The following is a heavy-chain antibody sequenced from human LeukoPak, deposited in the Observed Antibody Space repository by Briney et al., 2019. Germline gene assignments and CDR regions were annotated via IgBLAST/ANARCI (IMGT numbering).Heavy chain of an antibody. V-gene: IGHV3-53*01. CDR1: GFTVSSNY. J-gene: IGHJ6*02. CDR3: ARIALYDDTAFYSGYYYYYYPMDV. CDR2: IYSGGDT. Sequence: GGSLRLSCAASGFTVSSNYMSWVRQAPGKGLEWVSVIYSGGDTYYADSVKGRFTISRDNAKNSLFLQVNSLRAEDTAVYYCARIALYDDTAFYSGYYYYYYPMDVWGQGTTVTVSS. D-gene: IGHD3-9*01.